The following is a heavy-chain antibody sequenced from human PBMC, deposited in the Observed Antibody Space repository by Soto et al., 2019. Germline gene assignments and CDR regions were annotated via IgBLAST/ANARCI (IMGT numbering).Heavy chain of an antibody. J-gene: IGHJ5*02. CDR2: IYYSGST. D-gene: IGHD3-22*01. V-gene: IGHV4-30-4*01. CDR1: GGSISSGDYY. CDR3: ARAWYYDSSGIPSGWFDP. Sequence: SETLSLTCTVSGGSISSGDYYWSWIRQPPGKGLEWIGYIYYSGSTYYNPSLKSRVTISVDTSKNQFSLKLSSATAADTAVYYCARAWYYDSSGIPSGWFDPWGQGTLVTVSS.